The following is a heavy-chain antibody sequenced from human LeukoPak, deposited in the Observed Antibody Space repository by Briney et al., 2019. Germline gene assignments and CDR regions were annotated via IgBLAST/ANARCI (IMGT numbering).Heavy chain of an antibody. Sequence: KTSETLSLTCAVYGGSFSGYYWSWIRQPPGKRLEWIGEINHSGSTNYNPSLKSRVTISVDTSKNQFSLKLSSVTAADTAVYYCSRGFWGWEVDYWGQGTLVTVSS. CDR2: INHSGST. CDR3: SRGFWGWEVDY. CDR1: GGSFSGYY. J-gene: IGHJ4*02. D-gene: IGHD3-16*01. V-gene: IGHV4-34*01.